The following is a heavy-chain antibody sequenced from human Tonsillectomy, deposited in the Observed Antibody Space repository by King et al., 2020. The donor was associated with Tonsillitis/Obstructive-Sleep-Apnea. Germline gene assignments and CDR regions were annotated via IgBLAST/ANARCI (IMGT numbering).Heavy chain of an antibody. CDR2: ISTTGDYI. CDR3: ARDYYYGSGNFDY. D-gene: IGHD3-10*01. V-gene: IGHV3-21*01. Sequence: EVQLVESGGGLVKPGGSLRLSCAASGFTFGSYSMNWVRQAPGKGLEWVSSISTTGDYIYYADSGKGRFTGSRDNAKNSLYLQMNSLRAEDTAVYYCARDYYYGSGNFDYWGQGTLVTVSS. CDR1: GFTFGSYS. J-gene: IGHJ4*02.